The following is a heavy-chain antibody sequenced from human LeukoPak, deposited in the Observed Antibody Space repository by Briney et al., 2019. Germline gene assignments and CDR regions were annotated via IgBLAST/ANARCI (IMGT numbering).Heavy chain of an antibody. CDR3: ARKHRWNGLYLDY. D-gene: IGHD1-1*01. CDR2: IHYSGST. J-gene: IGHJ4*02. CDR1: GYSISSSNW. Sequence: SETLSLTCAVSGYSISSSNWWGWVRQPPGKGLEWIGYIHYSGSTYYNPSLMSRVTMSVDTSKNLFSLKLSSVTAVDTAVYYCARKHRWNGLYLDYWGQGTLVTVSS. V-gene: IGHV4-28*01.